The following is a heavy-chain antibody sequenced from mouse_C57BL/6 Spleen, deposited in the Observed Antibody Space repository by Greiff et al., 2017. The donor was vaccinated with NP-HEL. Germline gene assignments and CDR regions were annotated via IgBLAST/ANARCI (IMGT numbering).Heavy chain of an antibody. CDR2: IDPETGGT. Sequence: QVQLKQSGAELVRPGASVTLSCKASGYTFTDYEMHWVKQTPVHGLEWIGAIDPETGGTAYNQKFKGKAILTADKSSSTAYMELRSLTSEDSAVYYCTRRSLPPYYAMDYWGQGTSVTVSS. V-gene: IGHV1-15*01. CDR3: TRRSLPPYYAMDY. J-gene: IGHJ4*01. CDR1: GYTFTDYE.